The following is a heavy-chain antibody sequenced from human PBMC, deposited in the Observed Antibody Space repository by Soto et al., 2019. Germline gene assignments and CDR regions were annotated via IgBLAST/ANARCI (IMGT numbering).Heavy chain of an antibody. CDR3: ARVAMTGGYFDY. CDR1: GGSISSYY. D-gene: IGHD2-2*01. Sequence: SLTFTVSGGSISSYYWSWIRQPPGKGLEWIGYIYYSGSTNYNPSLKSRVTISVDTSKNQFSLKLSSVTAADTAVYYCARVAMTGGYFDYWGQGTLVTVSS. V-gene: IGHV4-59*01. CDR2: IYYSGST. J-gene: IGHJ4*02.